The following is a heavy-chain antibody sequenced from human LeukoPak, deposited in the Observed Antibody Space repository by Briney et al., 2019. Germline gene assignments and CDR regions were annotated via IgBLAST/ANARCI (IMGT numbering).Heavy chain of an antibody. CDR1: GFTFSSYA. CDR3: ASDIVVVVAAGYFDY. Sequence: PGRSLRLSCAASGFTFSSYAMHWVRQAPGKGLEWVAVISYDGSNKYYADSVKGRFTISRGNSKNTLYLQMNSLRAEDTAVYYCASDIVVVVAAGYFDYWGQGTLVTVSS. V-gene: IGHV3-30-3*01. D-gene: IGHD2-15*01. CDR2: ISYDGSNK. J-gene: IGHJ4*02.